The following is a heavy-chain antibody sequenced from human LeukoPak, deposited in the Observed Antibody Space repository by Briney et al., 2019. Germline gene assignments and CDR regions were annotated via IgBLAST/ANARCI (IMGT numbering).Heavy chain of an antibody. CDR3: ARGGELLRPADY. V-gene: IGHV3-21*01. CDR1: GFTFSSYS. J-gene: IGHJ4*02. CDR2: ISSSSSYI. Sequence: GGSLRLSCAASGFTFSSYSMNWVRQAPGKGLEWVSSISSSSSYIYYADSVKGRFTISRDNAKNSLYLQMNSLRAEGTAVYYCARGGELLRPADYWGQGTLVTVSS. D-gene: IGHD1-26*01.